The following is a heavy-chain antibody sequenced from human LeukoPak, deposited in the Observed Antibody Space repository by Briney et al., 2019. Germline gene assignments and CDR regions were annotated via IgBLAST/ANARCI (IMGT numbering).Heavy chain of an antibody. CDR1: DFSVNNNY. V-gene: IGHV3-53*01. D-gene: IGHD3-10*01. J-gene: IGHJ4*02. CDR2: TDNFGIK. Sequence: GGSLRLACAASDFSVNNNYVDWVRQAPGKGLEWVSCTDNFGIKTYADSVQGRFTVSRDSSRNMVFLQMNSLRVEDTAVYYCAGGKYYGSGTRPGYLGYWGLGTMVTVSS. CDR3: AGGKYYGSGTRPGYLGY.